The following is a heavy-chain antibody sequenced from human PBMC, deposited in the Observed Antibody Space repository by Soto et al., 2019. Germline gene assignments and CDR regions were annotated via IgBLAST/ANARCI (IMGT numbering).Heavy chain of an antibody. CDR2: IYYRGST. CDR1: GDSMSSSDYY. D-gene: IGHD6-19*01. CDR3: ARRTVNIRTFYSGLKTHCFDY. V-gene: IGHV4-39*01. Sequence: QLQLHESGPGLVKPSETLSLTCAVSGDSMSSSDYYWGWIRQPPGKGLEWIGSIYYRGSTYYNPSLRSRVSISVDTSKNHFSLKLKSVTAADTAIYYCARRTVNIRTFYSGLKTHCFDYWGQGAPVTVSS. J-gene: IGHJ4*02.